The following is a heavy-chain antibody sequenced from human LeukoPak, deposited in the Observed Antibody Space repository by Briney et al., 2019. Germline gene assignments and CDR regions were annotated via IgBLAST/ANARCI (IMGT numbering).Heavy chain of an antibody. Sequence: SETLSLTCTVSGGSISSGSYYWSWIRQPPGKGLEWIGRIYTSGSTNYNPSLKSRVTISVDTSKNQFSLKLSSVTAADTAVYYCARDLSYYYDSSGSAGWFDPWGQGTLVTVSS. CDR1: GGSISSGSYY. CDR3: ARDLSYYYDSSGSAGWFDP. J-gene: IGHJ5*02. V-gene: IGHV4-61*02. CDR2: IYTSGST. D-gene: IGHD3-22*01.